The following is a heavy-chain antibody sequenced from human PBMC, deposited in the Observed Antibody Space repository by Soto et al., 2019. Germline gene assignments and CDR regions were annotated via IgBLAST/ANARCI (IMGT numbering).Heavy chain of an antibody. CDR3: ARRADSYYYYGMDV. Sequence: ASVKVSCKASGGTFSSYAISWVRQAPGQGLEWMGGIIPIFGTANYAQKFQGRVTITADKSTSTAYMELSSLRSEDTAVYYCARRADSYYYYGMDVWGQGTTVTV. V-gene: IGHV1-69*06. CDR2: IIPIFGTA. CDR1: GGTFSSYA. J-gene: IGHJ6*02. D-gene: IGHD3-22*01.